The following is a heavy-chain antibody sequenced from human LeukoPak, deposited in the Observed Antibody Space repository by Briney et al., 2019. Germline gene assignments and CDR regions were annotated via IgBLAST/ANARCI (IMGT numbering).Heavy chain of an antibody. CDR3: AREPGSNAWFPDY. J-gene: IGHJ4*02. CDR2: INHSGNT. Sequence: SETLSLPCGVLGGSFIGYYWSWIRRPPGRGLEWIGEINHSGNTRYNAYLKSRVTISLDTSKNQFSLKVSSVTAADTAVYYCAREPGSNAWFPDYWGQGTLVTVST. V-gene: IGHV4-34*01. CDR1: GGSFIGYY. D-gene: IGHD6-19*01.